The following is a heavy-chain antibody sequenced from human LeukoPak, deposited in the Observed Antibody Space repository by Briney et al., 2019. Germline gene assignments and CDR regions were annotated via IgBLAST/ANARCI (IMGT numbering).Heavy chain of an antibody. CDR2: ISSSSSYI. J-gene: IGHJ5*02. D-gene: IGHD5-18*01. CDR3: AREKIQLWLNNWFDP. Sequence: GGSLRLSCAASGFTFSSYSMNWVRQAPGKGLEWVSCISSSSSYIYYADSVKGRFTISRDNSKNTLYLQMNSLRAEDTAVYYCAREKIQLWLNNWFDPWGQGTLVTVSS. V-gene: IGHV3-21*01. CDR1: GFTFSSYS.